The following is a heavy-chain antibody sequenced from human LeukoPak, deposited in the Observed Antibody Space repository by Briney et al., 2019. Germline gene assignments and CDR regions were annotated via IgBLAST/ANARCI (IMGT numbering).Heavy chain of an antibody. CDR2: IYYSGST. V-gene: IGHV4-59*08. D-gene: IGHD1-20*01. Sequence: SETLSLTCTVSGGSISSYYWSWIRQPPGKGLEWIGYIYYSGSTNYNPSLKSRVTISVDTSKNQFSLKLSSVTAADTAVYYCARYNWAEFDYWGQGTLVTVSS. CDR3: ARYNWAEFDY. CDR1: GGSISSYY. J-gene: IGHJ4*02.